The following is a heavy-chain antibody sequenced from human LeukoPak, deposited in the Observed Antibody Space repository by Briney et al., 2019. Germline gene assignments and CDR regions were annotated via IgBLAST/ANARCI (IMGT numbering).Heavy chain of an antibody. CDR2: IYHSGST. CDR3: ARFGSGWHYFDN. CDR1: GYSISSGYY. Sequence: SETLSLTCTVSGYSISSGYYWGWIRQPPGKGLEWIGSIYHSGSTKYNPSLKSRVTISVDTSKNQFSLKLSSVTAADTAVYYCARFGSGWHYFDNWGQGTLVTVSS. J-gene: IGHJ4*02. D-gene: IGHD6-19*01. V-gene: IGHV4-38-2*02.